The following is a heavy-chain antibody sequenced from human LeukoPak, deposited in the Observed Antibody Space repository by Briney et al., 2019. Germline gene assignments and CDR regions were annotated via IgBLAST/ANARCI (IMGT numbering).Heavy chain of an antibody. CDR3: AKDGFTDYGDYGSHTDY. CDR1: GFTFSSHG. J-gene: IGHJ4*02. D-gene: IGHD4-17*01. CDR2: LSGRGNT. V-gene: IGHV3-23*01. Sequence: GGSLRLSCVASGFTFSSHGMNWVRQAPGKGLEWVSALSGRGNTYYADSVKGRFTISRDNSKNTLYLQMNSLTVEDTAIYYCAKDGFTDYGDYGSHTDYWGQGTLVTVSS.